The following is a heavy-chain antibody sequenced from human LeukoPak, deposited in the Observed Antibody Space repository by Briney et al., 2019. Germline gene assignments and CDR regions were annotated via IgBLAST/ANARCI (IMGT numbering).Heavy chain of an antibody. D-gene: IGHD6-13*01. CDR2: MYHTGST. J-gene: IGHJ4*02. CDR3: ARRSGSSWYLDY. Sequence: PSETLSLTCAVSGDFISSNNWWSWVRQPPGKGLEWIGEMYHTGSTNYNPSLKSRVTISVDKSKNQFSLNLSSVTAADTAVYYCARRSGSSWYLDYWGQGTLVTVSS. CDR1: GDFISSNNW. V-gene: IGHV4-4*02.